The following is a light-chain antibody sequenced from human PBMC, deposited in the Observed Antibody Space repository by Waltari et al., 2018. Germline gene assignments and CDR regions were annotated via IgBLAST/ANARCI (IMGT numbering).Light chain of an antibody. V-gene: IGLV2-23*02. J-gene: IGLJ2*01. Sequence: GQSITISCTGTSSAVGNYKRVSWYQQHPGKAPKLMVYAVSKRPSGVSDRFSGSKSGDMASLTISGLQPEDEAEYFCSSYAGSSKGVFGGGTKVTVL. CDR3: SSYAGSSKGV. CDR1: SSAVGNYKR. CDR2: AVS.